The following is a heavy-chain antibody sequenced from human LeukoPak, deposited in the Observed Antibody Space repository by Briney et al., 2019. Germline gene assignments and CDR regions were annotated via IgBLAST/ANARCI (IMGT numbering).Heavy chain of an antibody. CDR3: AREVYCSGGSCFKAPGWFDT. J-gene: IGHJ5*02. CDR2: IYSGGST. Sequence: GGSLRLSCAASGFTVSSNYMSWVRQAPGKGLEWVSVIYSGGSTYYADSVKGRFTVSRDNSKNTLYLQMNSLRDEATAVYYCAREVYCSGGSCFKAPGWFDTWGQGTLVTVSS. D-gene: IGHD2-15*01. V-gene: IGHV3-66*02. CDR1: GFTVSSNY.